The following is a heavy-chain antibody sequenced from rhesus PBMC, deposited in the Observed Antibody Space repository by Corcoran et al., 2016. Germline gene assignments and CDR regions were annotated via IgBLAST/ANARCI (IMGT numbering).Heavy chain of an antibody. V-gene: IGHV3-178*01. CDR1: GFGFSDYY. CDR2: IVNVGGST. D-gene: IGHD1-20*01. Sequence: EVQLVEYGGGLAKPGWSLRRSCAAFGFGFSDYYMDWVRQAPGEGRECVSSIVNVGGSTGYAESVNGRFTNSRENAKKTLYLQMSSVRDEDTAVYYCARAYSWNNGFDYWGQGVQVTVSS. J-gene: IGHJ4*01. CDR3: ARAYSWNNGFDY.